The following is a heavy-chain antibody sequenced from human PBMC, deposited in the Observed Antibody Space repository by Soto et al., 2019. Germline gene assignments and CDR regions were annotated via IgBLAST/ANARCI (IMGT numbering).Heavy chain of an antibody. V-gene: IGHV4-59*12. CDR3: ARAQSDSAWSSLGGRLDA. D-gene: IGHD2-15*01. J-gene: IGHJ6*02. Sequence: TLCLTCVLSVVTVSLGHHYCGLICQPPGTGLEWMGHIFFTGATNYSPSLKSRLTMSVDSSKSQFSLNLTSVTAADTAIYYCARAQSDSAWSSLGGRLDAWGQGTTVTVSS. CDR1: VTVSLGHHY. CDR2: IFFTGAT.